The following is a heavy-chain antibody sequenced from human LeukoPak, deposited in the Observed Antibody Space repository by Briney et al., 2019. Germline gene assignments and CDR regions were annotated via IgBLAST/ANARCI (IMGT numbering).Heavy chain of an antibody. D-gene: IGHD1-26*01. J-gene: IGHJ6*03. V-gene: IGHV3-30*02. CDR1: GFTFSSFG. CDR3: AKGSGWEQYYYYYYMDV. Sequence: RRCLRLSCAASGFTFSSFGMHWVRQAPGEGLGWVAFIRYDVSNKHYAYSVKGRFTISRGNSKNTLYLQMNRLRAEDTAVYYCAKGSGWEQYYYYYYMDVWGKGTTVTISS. CDR2: IRYDVSNK.